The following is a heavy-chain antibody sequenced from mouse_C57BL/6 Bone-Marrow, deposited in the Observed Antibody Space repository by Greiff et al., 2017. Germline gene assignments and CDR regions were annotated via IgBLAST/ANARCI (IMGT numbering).Heavy chain of an antibody. Sequence: DVQLVESGPELVKPGASVKIPCKASGYTFTDYNMDWVKQSHGKSLEWIGDINPNNGGTIYNQKFKGKATLTVDKSSSTAYMELRSLTSEDTAVYYCARSLLAGTRYAMDYWGQGTSVTVSS. D-gene: IGHD1-1*01. J-gene: IGHJ4*01. CDR3: ARSLLAGTRYAMDY. CDR1: GYTFTDYN. CDR2: INPNNGGT. V-gene: IGHV1-18*01.